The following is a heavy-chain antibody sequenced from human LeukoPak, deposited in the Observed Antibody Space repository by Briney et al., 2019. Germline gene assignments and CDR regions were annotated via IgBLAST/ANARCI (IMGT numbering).Heavy chain of an antibody. CDR2: IYPSDLDI. CDR1: GYFFNSYW. D-gene: IGHD5-24*01. Sequence: PGESLKISCEGSGYFFNSYWIAWVRRMPGKGLEWMGIIYPSDLDIRYSPSFQGQVTMSVDKSNSIAYLQWNSLKASDTGMYFCARGDPTGGNYHTLDYWGQGTLVTGPS. J-gene: IGHJ4*02. V-gene: IGHV5-51*01. CDR3: ARGDPTGGNYHTLDY.